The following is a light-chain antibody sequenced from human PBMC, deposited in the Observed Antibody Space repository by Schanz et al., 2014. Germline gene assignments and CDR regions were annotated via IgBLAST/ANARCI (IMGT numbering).Light chain of an antibody. CDR3: CSYAGSNNLV. CDR2: EVS. V-gene: IGLV2-8*01. CDR1: SSDAGDYNY. Sequence: QSALTQPPSASGSPGQSVTISCTGTSSDAGDYNYVSWYQQHPGKAPKLMIYEVSKRPSGVPVRFSGSKSGNTASLTVSGLQAEDEADYYCCSYAGSNNLVFGGGTKLTVL. J-gene: IGLJ3*02.